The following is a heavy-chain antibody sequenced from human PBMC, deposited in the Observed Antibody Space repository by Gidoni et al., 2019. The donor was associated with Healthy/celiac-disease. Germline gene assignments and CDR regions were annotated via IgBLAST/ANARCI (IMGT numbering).Heavy chain of an antibody. Sequence: EVQLVESGGGLVKPGRSLRLSCTASGFTFGDYAMRWFRQAPGKGLEWVGFIRSKAYGGTTEYAASVKGRFTISRDDSKSIAYLQMNSLKTEDTAVYYCTRDLEWELLGYYYYGMDVWGQGTTVTVSS. CDR3: TRDLEWELLGYYYYGMDV. CDR2: IRSKAYGGTT. CDR1: GFTFGDYA. D-gene: IGHD1-26*01. J-gene: IGHJ6*02. V-gene: IGHV3-49*05.